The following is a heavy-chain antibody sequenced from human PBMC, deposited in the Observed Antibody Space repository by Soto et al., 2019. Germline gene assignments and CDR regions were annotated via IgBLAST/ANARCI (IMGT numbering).Heavy chain of an antibody. CDR3: AREKSSGNYNDY. CDR1: GYTFTSYD. J-gene: IGHJ4*02. D-gene: IGHD3-22*01. Sequence: QVQLVQSGAEVKKPGASVKVSCKASGYTFTSYDINWVRQATGQRLEWMGWMNPNSGNTGYAQKFRGRVTMTRNTSIRTAYMELSSLRSEDTAVYYCAREKSSGNYNDYWGQGTLVTVSS. CDR2: MNPNSGNT. V-gene: IGHV1-8*01.